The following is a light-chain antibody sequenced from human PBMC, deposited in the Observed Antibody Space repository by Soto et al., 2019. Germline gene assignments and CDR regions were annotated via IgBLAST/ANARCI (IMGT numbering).Light chain of an antibody. J-gene: IGKJ1*01. CDR3: QQYYTTPPT. CDR1: QSVLYSSDNKNY. V-gene: IGKV4-1*01. CDR2: WAS. Sequence: DIVMTQSPDSLAVSLGERATINCKSSQSVLYSSDNKNYLAWYQQKPGQPPKLLIYWASTRESGVPDRFSGSGSGTDFTLTISSLQAEDEAVYYWQQYYTTPPTFGQGTKVEVK.